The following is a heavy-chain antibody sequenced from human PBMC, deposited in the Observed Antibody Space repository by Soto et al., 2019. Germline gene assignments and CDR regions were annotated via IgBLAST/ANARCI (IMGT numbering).Heavy chain of an antibody. J-gene: IGHJ4*02. CDR3: ARGDPLHRIAAAGTYFDY. V-gene: IGHV4-39*01. D-gene: IGHD6-13*01. CDR1: GGSISSSYYY. Sequence: SETLSLTCIVSGGSISSSYYYWGWIRQPAGKTLEWIGSINYSGSTYYSPSLKSRVTISFDTAKNQFSLKLSSVTAADTAVYYCARGDPLHRIAAAGTYFDYWGQGTLVTVSS. CDR2: INYSGST.